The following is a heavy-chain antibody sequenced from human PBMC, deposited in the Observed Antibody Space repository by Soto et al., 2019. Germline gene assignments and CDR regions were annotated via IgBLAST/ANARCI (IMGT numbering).Heavy chain of an antibody. CDR3: AKCNGDIYYYYAMDV. Sequence: QVQLVESGGGVVQPGRSLRLSCAASGFTFSSYGMHWVRQAPGKGLEWVAVISYDGSNKYYADSVKGRFTISRDNSKNALYLQMHSLRAEDTAVYYCAKCNGDIYYYYAMDVWGQGTTVTVSS. V-gene: IGHV3-30*18. D-gene: IGHD2-8*01. CDR2: ISYDGSNK. CDR1: GFTFSSYG. J-gene: IGHJ6*02.